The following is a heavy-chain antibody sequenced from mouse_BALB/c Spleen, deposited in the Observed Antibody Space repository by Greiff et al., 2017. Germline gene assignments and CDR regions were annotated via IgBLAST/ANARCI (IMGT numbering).Heavy chain of an antibody. CDR3: AREYYGNFHAMDY. CDR1: GFSLTGYG. V-gene: IGHV2-6-7*01. J-gene: IGHJ4*01. Sequence: VMLVESGPGLVAPSQSLSITCTVSGFSLTGYGVNWVRQPPGKGLEWLGMIWGDGSTDYNSALKSRLSISKDNSKSQVFLKMNSLQTDDTARYYCAREYYGNFHAMDYWGQGTSVTVSS. CDR2: IWGDGST. D-gene: IGHD2-1*01.